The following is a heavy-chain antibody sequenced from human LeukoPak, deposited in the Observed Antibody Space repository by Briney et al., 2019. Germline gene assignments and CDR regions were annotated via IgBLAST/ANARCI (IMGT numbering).Heavy chain of an antibody. CDR3: ARGVEASGVGFYAFDI. J-gene: IGHJ3*02. CDR1: GGSISSYY. D-gene: IGHD6-13*01. CDR2: IYTSGST. Sequence: PSETLSLTCTVSGGSISSYYWSWIRQPAGKGLEWIGRIYTSGSTNYSPSLRSRVTMPVDTSKNQFSLKLKSVTAADTAVYYCARGVEASGVGFYAFDIWGQGTMVTVSS. V-gene: IGHV4-4*07.